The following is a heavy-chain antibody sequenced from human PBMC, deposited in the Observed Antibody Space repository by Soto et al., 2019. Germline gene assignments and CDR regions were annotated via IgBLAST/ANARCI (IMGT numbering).Heavy chain of an antibody. CDR3: AKTLSSSGWYSINSFQH. Sequence: QVQLVQSGAEVKKPGASVKVSCKASGYTFTNYDIHWVRQATGQGLERMGWMNPNSGNTGYAQKFQGRVTMTRNTSISTAYMELSSLGSEDTAIYFCAKTLSSSGWYSINSFQHWGQGSLVTVSS. CDR1: GYTFTNYD. D-gene: IGHD6-19*01. J-gene: IGHJ1*01. CDR2: MNPNSGNT. V-gene: IGHV1-8*01.